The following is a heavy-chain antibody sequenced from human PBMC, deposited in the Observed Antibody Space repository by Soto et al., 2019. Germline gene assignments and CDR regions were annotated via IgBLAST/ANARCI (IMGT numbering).Heavy chain of an antibody. Sequence: QVQLQQWGAGLLKPSETLSLTCAVFGGSLSGSYWSWIRQPPGKGLESIGEIYHSGRTNYSPSLKRRVPISLDTSKNQFSLKLASVTAADTAVYYCARVGRYCTGGSCFFSAFDIWGQGTMVTVSS. CDR2: IYHSGRT. CDR1: GGSLSGSY. D-gene: IGHD2-15*01. CDR3: ARVGRYCTGGSCFFSAFDI. V-gene: IGHV4-34*01. J-gene: IGHJ3*02.